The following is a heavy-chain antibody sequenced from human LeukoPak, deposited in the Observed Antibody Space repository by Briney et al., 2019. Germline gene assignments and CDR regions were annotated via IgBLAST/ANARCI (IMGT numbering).Heavy chain of an antibody. V-gene: IGHV3-48*03. CDR1: GFTFSDYE. D-gene: IGHD4/OR15-4a*01. CDR2: ISTSGSTT. J-gene: IGHJ4*02. Sequence: PGGSLRLSCAAPGFTFSDYEINWVRQAPGKGLEWVSCISTSGSTTYYADSVKGRFTISRDNAKNSLFLQMNTLTVEDTAVYYCARGALHVFDYWGQGTPVIVSS. CDR3: ARGALHVFDY.